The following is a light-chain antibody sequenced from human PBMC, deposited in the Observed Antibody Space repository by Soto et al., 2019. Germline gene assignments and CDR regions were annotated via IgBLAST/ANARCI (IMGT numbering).Light chain of an antibody. V-gene: IGKV3-15*01. CDR3: QQYNNWHST. CDR2: GAS. J-gene: IGKJ4*01. Sequence: EIVMTQSPATLSVSPGERATLSCRASQSVSSNLAWYQQKPGQAPRLLIYGASTRATGIPARFSGSGSGTEFTLTISSLQSEDFAVYYCQQYNNWHSTVGGGTKVEIK. CDR1: QSVSSN.